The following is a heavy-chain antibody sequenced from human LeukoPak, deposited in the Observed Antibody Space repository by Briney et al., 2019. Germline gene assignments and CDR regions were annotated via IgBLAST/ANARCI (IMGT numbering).Heavy chain of an antibody. CDR1: GGTFSSYA. CDR2: IIPIFGTA. Sequence: ASVKVSCKASGGTFSSYAISWVRQAPGQGLEWMGGIIPIFGTANYAQKFQGRVTITTDESTSTAYMELSSLRSEDTAVYNCARERIRSTRIEPFDYWGQGTLVTVSS. D-gene: IGHD2-2*01. V-gene: IGHV1-69*05. J-gene: IGHJ4*02. CDR3: ARERIRSTRIEPFDY.